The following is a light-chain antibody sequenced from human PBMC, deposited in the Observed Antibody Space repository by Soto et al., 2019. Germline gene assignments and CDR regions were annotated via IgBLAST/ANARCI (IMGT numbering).Light chain of an antibody. CDR1: QSIANR. CDR3: QQYGSSLWT. V-gene: IGKV3-20*01. Sequence: EIVMTQSPATLSVSPGERATLSCRASQSIANRLAWYQQKPGQAPRLLIYGASSRATGIPDRFSGSGSGTEFTLTISRLEPEDFAVYYCQQYGSSLWTFGQGTKVEIK. CDR2: GAS. J-gene: IGKJ1*01.